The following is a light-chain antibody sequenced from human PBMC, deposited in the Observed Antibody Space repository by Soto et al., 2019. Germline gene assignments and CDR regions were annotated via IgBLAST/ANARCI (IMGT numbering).Light chain of an antibody. CDR2: AAS. J-gene: IGKJ1*01. CDR1: QGISSY. V-gene: IGKV1-8*01. Sequence: AIRMTQSPSSLSASTGDRVTITCRASQGISSYLAWYQQKPGKAPKLLIYAASTLQSGVPSRFSGRGSGTDFTLTISCLQSEDFATYCCQQYYSYPWTFGQGTKVEIK. CDR3: QQYYSYPWT.